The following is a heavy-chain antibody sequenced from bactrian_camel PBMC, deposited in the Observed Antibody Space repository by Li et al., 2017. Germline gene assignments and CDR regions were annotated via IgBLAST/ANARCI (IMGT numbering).Heavy chain of an antibody. J-gene: IGHJ4*01. V-gene: IGHV3S1*01. D-gene: IGHD2*01. Sequence: HVQLVESGGGLVQPGGSLRLSCSAGGSTSMYWWMGWVRQTPGKGLEWVSTINSGGGTYYGDSVKGRFTISRDNAKNTVYLQMNNLKPEDTAMYYCAADPDGDGYCYPPDDHYWGLGTQVTVS. CDR3: AADPDGDGYCYPPDDHY. CDR2: INSGGGT. CDR1: GSTSMYWW.